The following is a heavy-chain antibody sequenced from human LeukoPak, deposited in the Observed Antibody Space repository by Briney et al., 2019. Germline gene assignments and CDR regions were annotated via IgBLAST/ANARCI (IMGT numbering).Heavy chain of an antibody. V-gene: IGHV3-30-3*01. J-gene: IGHJ4*02. CDR1: GFTFSSYA. CDR2: ISYAGSNK. Sequence: GGSLRLSCAASGFTFSSYAMHWVRQAPGKGLEWVAVISYAGSNKYYADSVKGRFTISRDNSKNTLYLQMNSLRAEDTAVYYCARDLQGSASSGEDYWGQGTLVTVSS. CDR3: ARDLQGSASSGEDY. D-gene: IGHD6-19*01.